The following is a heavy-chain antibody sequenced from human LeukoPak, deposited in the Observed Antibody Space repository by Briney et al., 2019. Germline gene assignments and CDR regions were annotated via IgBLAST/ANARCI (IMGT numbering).Heavy chain of an antibody. CDR2: INHSGST. CDR1: GGSFSGYY. D-gene: IGHD4-17*01. J-gene: IGHJ4*02. CDR3: ARVQAYGEPNFDY. V-gene: IGHV4-34*01. Sequence: SETLSLTCAVYGGSFSGYYWSWIRQPPGKGLEWIGEINHSGSTNYNPSLKSRVTISVDTSKNQFSLKLSSVTAADTAVYYCARVQAYGEPNFDYWGQGTLVTVSS.